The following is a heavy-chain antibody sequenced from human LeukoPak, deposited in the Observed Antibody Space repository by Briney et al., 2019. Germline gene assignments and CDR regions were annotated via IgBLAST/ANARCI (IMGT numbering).Heavy chain of an antibody. D-gene: IGHD1-1*01. Sequence: SETLSLTCTVSGDSVTSSSYSWGWIRQSPGKGLEWIGTIYYYGSTNYNPSLKSRVTLSVDTSENQFSLNLSSVTAADTAVFYCARLSTWNDGVDAFDIWGQGTMVTVSS. V-gene: IGHV4-39*07. J-gene: IGHJ3*02. CDR2: IYYYGST. CDR1: GDSVTSSSYS. CDR3: ARLSTWNDGVDAFDI.